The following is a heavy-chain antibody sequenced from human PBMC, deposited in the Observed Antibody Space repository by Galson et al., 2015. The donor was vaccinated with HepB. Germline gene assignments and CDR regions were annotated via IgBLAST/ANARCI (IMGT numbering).Heavy chain of an antibody. Sequence: SVKVSCKASGGTFSSYAISWVRQAPGQGLEWMGGIIPIFGTANYAQEFQGRATITADKSTSTAYMELSSLRSEDTAVYYCARGRKDSSGYYYFDYWGQGTLVTVSS. V-gene: IGHV1-69*06. CDR3: ARGRKDSSGYYYFDY. D-gene: IGHD3-22*01. CDR2: IIPIFGTA. J-gene: IGHJ4*02. CDR1: GGTFSSYA.